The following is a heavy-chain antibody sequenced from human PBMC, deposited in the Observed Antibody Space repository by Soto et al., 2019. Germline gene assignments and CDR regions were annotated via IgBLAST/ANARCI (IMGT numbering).Heavy chain of an antibody. CDR2: INAGNGNT. Sequence: ASVKVSCKASGYTFTTYDINWVRQATGQRLEWMGWINAGNGNTKYSQKFQGRVTITRDTSASTAYMELSSLRSEDTAVYYCAYRLRYFDWPPDYWGQGTLVTVPQ. CDR1: GYTFTTYD. D-gene: IGHD3-9*01. CDR3: AYRLRYFDWPPDY. J-gene: IGHJ4*02. V-gene: IGHV1-3*01.